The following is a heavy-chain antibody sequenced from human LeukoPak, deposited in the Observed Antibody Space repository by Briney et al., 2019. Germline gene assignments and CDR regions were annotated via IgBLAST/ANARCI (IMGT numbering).Heavy chain of an antibody. Sequence: PGGSLRLSCAASVFPFSTYAMRWVRQAPGKGLEWVSAINDGGTTTYDAASVKGRFTISRDTSKSILYLQMNSLRAEDTAVYYCAKGALLPAGHTRYFFDYWGQGTLATVSS. J-gene: IGHJ4*02. CDR1: VFPFSTYA. CDR3: AKGALLPAGHTRYFFDY. V-gene: IGHV3-23*01. D-gene: IGHD1-26*01. CDR2: INDGGTTT.